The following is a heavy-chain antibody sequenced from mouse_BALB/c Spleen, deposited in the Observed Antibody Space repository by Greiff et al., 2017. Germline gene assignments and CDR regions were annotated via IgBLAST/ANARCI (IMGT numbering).Heavy chain of an antibody. CDR3: ARAHMIYYAMDY. CDR2: ISDGGSYT. Sequence: EVKLMESGGGLVKPGGSLKLSCAASGFTFSDYYMYWVRQTPEKRLEWVATISDGGSYTYYPDSVKGRFTISRDNAKNNLYLQMSSLKSEDTAMYYCARAHMIYYAMDYWGQGTSVTVSS. V-gene: IGHV5-4*02. CDR1: GFTFSDYY. J-gene: IGHJ4*01. D-gene: IGHD2-3*01.